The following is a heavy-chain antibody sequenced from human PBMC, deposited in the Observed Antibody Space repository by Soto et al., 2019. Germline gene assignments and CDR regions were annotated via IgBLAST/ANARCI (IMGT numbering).Heavy chain of an antibody. J-gene: IGHJ5*02. V-gene: IGHV1-8*01. CDR3: ARVQSNHRWANWFDP. CDR2: INPNSGNT. CDR1: GYTFTSYD. D-gene: IGHD4-4*01. Sequence: QVQLVQSGAEVKKPGASVKVSCKASGYTFTSYDINWVRQATGQGLEWMGWINPNSGNTGYAQKFQGRVTMTRNTSISTAYMELSSLRSEDTAVYYCARVQSNHRWANWFDPWGQGTLVTVSS.